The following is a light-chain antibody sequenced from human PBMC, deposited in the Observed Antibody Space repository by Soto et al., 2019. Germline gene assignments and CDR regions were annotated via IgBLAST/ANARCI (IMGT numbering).Light chain of an antibody. J-gene: IGKJ1*01. Sequence: DIQMTQSPSSLSASVGDRVTITCRASQSIDSCLSWYQQKPGKAPKLLIYDASSLQSGVPSRFSGSGYGTDFTLTISSLQREELATYHGLQTYTAPATFGQGTRVEIK. CDR1: QSIDSC. V-gene: IGKV1-39*01. CDR3: LQTYTAPAT. CDR2: DAS.